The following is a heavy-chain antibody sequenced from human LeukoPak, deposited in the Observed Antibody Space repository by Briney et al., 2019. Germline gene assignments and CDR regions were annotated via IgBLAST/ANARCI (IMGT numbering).Heavy chain of an antibody. J-gene: IGHJ4*02. CDR1: GSTFSSYA. V-gene: IGHV3-23*01. D-gene: IGHD3-16*02. CDR2: ISGSGGST. Sequence: PGGSLRLSCAASGSTFSSYAMSWVRQAPGKGLEWVSAISGSGGSTYYADSVKGRFTISRDNSKNTLYLQMNSLRAEDTAVYYCAKGTAFGGVIVPPFDYWGQGTLVTVSS. CDR3: AKGTAFGGVIVPPFDY.